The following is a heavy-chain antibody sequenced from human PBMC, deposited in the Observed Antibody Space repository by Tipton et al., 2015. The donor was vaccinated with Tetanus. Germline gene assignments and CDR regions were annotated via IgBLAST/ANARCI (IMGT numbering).Heavy chain of an antibody. J-gene: IGHJ4*02. CDR3: ARAPYNSPGKYYFDY. CDR1: GVSIRNGGYS. D-gene: IGHD1-1*01. CDR2: TYHTGGT. Sequence: TLSLTCTVSGVSIRNGGYSWSWIRQPPGKGLEWIGYTYHTGGTYYNPPLKSRVTISVDRSNNQFSLELTSVTAADTALYYCARAPYNSPGKYYFDYWGQGILVTVSS. V-gene: IGHV4-30-2*01.